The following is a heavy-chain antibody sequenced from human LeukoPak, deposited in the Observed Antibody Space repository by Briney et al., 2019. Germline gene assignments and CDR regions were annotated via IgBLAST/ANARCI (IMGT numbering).Heavy chain of an antibody. CDR3: TKDDWVY. J-gene: IGHJ4*02. V-gene: IGHV3-23*01. Sequence: GGSLTLSCAASGFTFSNRTKSWVRHAPAKGLEWISTMNGSGGSTYYADSVKSRFTISRHNSKNTLYLQMNSLRGEDMAVYYCTKDDWVYWGQGTIVTVSS. CDR2: MNGSGGST. D-gene: IGHD3-9*01. CDR1: GFTFSNRT.